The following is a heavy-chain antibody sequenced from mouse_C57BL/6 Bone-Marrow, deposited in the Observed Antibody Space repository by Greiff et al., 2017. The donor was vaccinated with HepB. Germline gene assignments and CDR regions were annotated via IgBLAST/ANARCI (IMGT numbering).Heavy chain of an antibody. CDR2: IDPSDSYT. D-gene: IGHD1-1*01. V-gene: IGHV1-69*01. Sequence: VKLQQPGAELVMPGASVKMSCKASGYTFTSYWMNWVKQRPGQGLEWIGEIDPSDSYTNYNQKFKGKSTLTVDKSSSTAYMQLSSLTSEDSAVYYCARRKNYYGSMCDFDYWGQGTTLTVSS. J-gene: IGHJ2*01. CDR3: ARRKNYYGSMCDFDY. CDR1: GYTFTSYW.